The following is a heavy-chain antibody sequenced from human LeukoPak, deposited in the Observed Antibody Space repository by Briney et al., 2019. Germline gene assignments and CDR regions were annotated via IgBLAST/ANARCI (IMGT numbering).Heavy chain of an antibody. CDR1: GGSISSNNW. J-gene: IGHJ5*02. D-gene: IGHD2-8*02. CDR3: ARLGGPGYCTGTSCRGNWFDP. V-gene: IGHV4-4*02. CDR2: FYHSGST. Sequence: PSGTLSLTCAVSGGSISSNNWWSWVRQSPGKGLEWIGEFYHSGSTNPNPSLKSRVTISVDKSKNEFSLKLRSVTAADTAVYYCARLGGPGYCTGTSCRGNWFDPWGQGTLVTVSS.